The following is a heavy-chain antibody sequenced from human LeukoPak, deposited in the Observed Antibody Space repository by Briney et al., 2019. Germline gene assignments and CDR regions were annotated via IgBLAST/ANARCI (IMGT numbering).Heavy chain of an antibody. CDR1: GGSISSYY. D-gene: IGHD3-22*01. J-gene: IGHJ4*02. CDR2: IYYSGST. V-gene: IGHV4-59*05. Sequence: PSETLSLTCTVSGGSISSYYWSWIRQPPGKGLEWIGSIYYSGSTYYNPSLKSRVTISVDTSKNQFSLKLSSVTAADTAVYYCARSHPDYYDSSGYLFEYWGQGTLVTVSS. CDR3: ARSHPDYYDSSGYLFEY.